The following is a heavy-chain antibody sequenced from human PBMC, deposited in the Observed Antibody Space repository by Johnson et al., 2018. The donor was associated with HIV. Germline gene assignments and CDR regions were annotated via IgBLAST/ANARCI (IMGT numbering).Heavy chain of an antibody. CDR1: GFTFGDYA. CDR3: TGSSSDAFDI. CDR2: IRGYTFGGTT. J-gene: IGHJ3*02. D-gene: IGHD6-13*01. Sequence: VQLVESGGGLVQPGRSLRLSCTASGFTFGDYAMSWFRQAPGPGLEWLGFIRGYTFGGTTEYAASVKGKFTISRDDFKSIAYLQMNSLKTEDTAVYYCTGSSSDAFDIWGQGTMVAVSS. V-gene: IGHV3-49*03.